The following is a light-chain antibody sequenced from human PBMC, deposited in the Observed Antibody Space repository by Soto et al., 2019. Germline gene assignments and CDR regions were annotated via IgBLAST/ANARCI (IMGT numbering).Light chain of an antibody. V-gene: IGKV3-20*01. CDR3: QQYGSSPLA. J-gene: IGKJ1*01. CDR1: QSVSSSY. CDR2: GAS. Sequence: TVLSQSTGTLSLSPGERATLSCRASQSVSSSYLAWYQQKPGQAPRLLIYGASSRATGIPDRFSGSGSGTDFTLTISRLEPEDFAVYYCQQYGSSPLAIGQGTKVYIK.